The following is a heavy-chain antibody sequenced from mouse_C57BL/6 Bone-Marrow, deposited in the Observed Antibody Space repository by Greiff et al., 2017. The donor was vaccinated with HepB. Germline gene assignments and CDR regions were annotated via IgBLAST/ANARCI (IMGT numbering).Heavy chain of an antibody. CDR1: GYSITSGYY. CDR3: AREGYYGSSSAWFAY. D-gene: IGHD1-1*01. V-gene: IGHV3-6*01. CDR2: ISYDGSN. J-gene: IGHJ3*01. Sequence: EVKLQESGPGLVKPSQSLSLTCSVTGYSITSGYYWNWIRQFPGNKLEWMGYISYDGSNNYNPSLKNRISITRDTSKNQFFLKLNSVTTEDTATYYCAREGYYGSSSAWFAYWGQGTLVTVSA.